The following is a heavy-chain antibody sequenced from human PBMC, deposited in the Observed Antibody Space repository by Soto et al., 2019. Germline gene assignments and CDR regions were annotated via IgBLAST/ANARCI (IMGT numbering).Heavy chain of an antibody. CDR1: GGSVTNSSYY. V-gene: IGHV4-39*01. D-gene: IGHD4-17*01. J-gene: IGHJ4*02. Sequence: PSETLSLTCTVSGGSVTNSSYYWVWIRQSPGKGLEWIGSVYCRGRSYSKSSVKSRVTISVDTSKNQFSLNFNSVTASDTALYYCVSQRTTVLTQAYFDYWGPGALVTVS. CDR2: VYCRGRS. CDR3: VSQRTTVLTQAYFDY.